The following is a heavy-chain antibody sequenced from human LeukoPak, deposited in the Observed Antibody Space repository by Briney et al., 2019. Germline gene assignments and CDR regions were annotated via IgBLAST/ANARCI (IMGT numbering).Heavy chain of an antibody. CDR3: ARDNLYYYDSSGYCFDY. Sequence: QPGGSLRLSCAASGFTFSSYWMSWVRQAPGKGLELVANIKQDGSEKYYVDSVKGRFTISRDNAKNSLYLQMNSLRAEDTALYYCARDNLYYYDSSGYCFDYWGQGTLVTVSS. J-gene: IGHJ4*02. CDR2: IKQDGSEK. D-gene: IGHD3-22*01. CDR1: GFTFSSYW. V-gene: IGHV3-7*05.